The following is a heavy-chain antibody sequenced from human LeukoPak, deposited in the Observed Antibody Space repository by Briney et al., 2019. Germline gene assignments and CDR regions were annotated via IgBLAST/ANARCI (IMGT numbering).Heavy chain of an antibody. Sequence: ASVKVSCKASGYTFTRYYIHWVRQAPGQGLEWMGIINPSGGSTNYAQKFQGRLTMTGDMSTTTVYMELSSLTSEDTAVYYCARAGSGTYLYYFDYWGQGTLVTVSS. J-gene: IGHJ4*02. CDR3: ARAGSGTYLYYFDY. V-gene: IGHV1-46*01. CDR1: GYTFTRYY. D-gene: IGHD1-26*01. CDR2: INPSGGST.